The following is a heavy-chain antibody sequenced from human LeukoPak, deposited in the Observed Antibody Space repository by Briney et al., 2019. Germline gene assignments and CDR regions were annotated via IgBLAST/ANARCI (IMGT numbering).Heavy chain of an antibody. CDR2: IYYSGST. D-gene: IGHD3-16*01. J-gene: IGHJ4*02. CDR1: GGSISGSDYY. CDR3: ARLFRGVGY. V-gene: IGHV4-39*01. Sequence: SGTLSLTCTVSGGSISGSDYYWGWIRQPPGKGLEWIGSIYYSGSTYYNSSLKSRVTISVDTSRNQFSLKLSSVTAADTALYYCARLFRGVGYWGQGTLVTVSS.